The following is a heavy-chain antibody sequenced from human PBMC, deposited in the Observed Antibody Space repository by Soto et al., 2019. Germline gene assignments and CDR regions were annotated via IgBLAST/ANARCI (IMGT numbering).Heavy chain of an antibody. CDR3: ARDPLSSFAMDV. CDR1: GDTFSSYA. D-gene: IGHD3-10*02. Sequence: AVKVSCKASGDTFSSYAISWVRQAPGKGLEWMGKIIPTFGRTNYAQKFQGRLTISADDSTSTAYMELSSLLSEDTAVYYCARDPLSSFAMDVWGQGSTVTVSS. V-gene: IGHV1-69*13. J-gene: IGHJ6*02. CDR2: IIPTFGRT.